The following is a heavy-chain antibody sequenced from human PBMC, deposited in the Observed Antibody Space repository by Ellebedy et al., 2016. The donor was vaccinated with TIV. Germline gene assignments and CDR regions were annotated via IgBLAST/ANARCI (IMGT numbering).Heavy chain of an antibody. CDR1: GFIISGDW. CDR2: INPDGSAE. V-gene: IGHV3-7*01. J-gene: IGHJ6*02. CDR3: AREVLGGQGDMDV. D-gene: IGHD4/OR15-4a*01. Sequence: PGGSLRLSCEASGFIISGDWMSWVRQAPGKGLEWVAHINPDGSAEYYVDSVKGRFTISRDSSKNTLYLQMNSLRADDTALYYCAREVLGGQGDMDVWGQGTAVTVSS.